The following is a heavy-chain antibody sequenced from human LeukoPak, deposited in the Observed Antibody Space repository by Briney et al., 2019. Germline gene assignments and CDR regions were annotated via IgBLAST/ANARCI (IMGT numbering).Heavy chain of an antibody. J-gene: IGHJ4*02. Sequence: SETLSLTCTVSGGSISSGSYYWSWIRQPAGKGLEWIGHIYTSGSTNYNPSLKSRVSISVDRSNNQFSQKLSAVTAADPPVYYCARNRAYCSSTSCYIGGVGYWGQGTLVTVSS. CDR1: GGSISSGSYY. D-gene: IGHD2-2*02. V-gene: IGHV4-61*09. CDR2: IYTSGST. CDR3: ARNRAYCSSTSCYIGGVGY.